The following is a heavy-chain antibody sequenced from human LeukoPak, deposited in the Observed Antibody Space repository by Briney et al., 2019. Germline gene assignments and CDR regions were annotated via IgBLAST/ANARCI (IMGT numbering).Heavy chain of an antibody. CDR2: IDWKGRPT. J-gene: IGHJ5*02. CDR3: ARSDWFDP. Sequence: SGGSLRLSCAASGFSFDDYDMAWLRQAPGKGLEWVSDIDWKGRPTSYADSVKGRFTISRDNAQKSLYLQMNSLRVEDTAVYFCARSDWFDPWGQGTLVTVSS. V-gene: IGHV3-20*04. CDR1: GFSFDDYD.